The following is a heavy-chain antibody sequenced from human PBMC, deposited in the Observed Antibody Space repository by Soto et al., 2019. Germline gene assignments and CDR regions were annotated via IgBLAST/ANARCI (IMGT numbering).Heavy chain of an antibody. D-gene: IGHD6-13*01. J-gene: IGHJ2*01. Sequence: QVQLVESGGGLVKPGGSLSLSCAASGFTFSDYYMSWIRQAPGKGLEWVSYISSSSSYTNYADSVKGRFTISRDHDKNSLYLHMNSLRDEDKAVYHCARTIAAACGRRYFDLWGRGTLVTVSS. CDR2: ISSSSSYT. CDR1: GFTFSDYY. V-gene: IGHV3-11*05. CDR3: ARTIAAACGRRYFDL.